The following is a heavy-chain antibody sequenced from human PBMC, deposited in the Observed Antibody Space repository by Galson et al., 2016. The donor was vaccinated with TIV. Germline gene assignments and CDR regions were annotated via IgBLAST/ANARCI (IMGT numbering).Heavy chain of an antibody. D-gene: IGHD2-21*01. J-gene: IGHJ6*02. Sequence: SLRLSCAASGLIVTSNSMTWVRQAPGKGLEWVALIYDDGRTTYADSVKGRFTISRDNSKYILHLQMTSLRADDTAVFYCARDRRHCGNECYLRYYYGMDVWGQGTTVTVSS. V-gene: IGHV3-66*02. CDR1: GLIVTSNS. CDR3: ARDRRHCGNECYLRYYYGMDV. CDR2: IYDDGRT.